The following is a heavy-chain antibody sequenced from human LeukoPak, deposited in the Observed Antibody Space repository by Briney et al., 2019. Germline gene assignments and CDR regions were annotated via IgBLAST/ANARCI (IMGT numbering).Heavy chain of an antibody. Sequence: GGSLRLSCAASGFTFSSYEMNWVRQAPGKGLEWVSYISSSGSTIYYADSVKGRFTIPRDNAKNSLYLQMSSLRAEDTAVYYCARGGGDYEDPFDIWGQGTMVTVSS. CDR1: GFTFSSYE. CDR3: ARGGGDYEDPFDI. CDR2: ISSSGSTI. J-gene: IGHJ3*02. D-gene: IGHD4-17*01. V-gene: IGHV3-48*03.